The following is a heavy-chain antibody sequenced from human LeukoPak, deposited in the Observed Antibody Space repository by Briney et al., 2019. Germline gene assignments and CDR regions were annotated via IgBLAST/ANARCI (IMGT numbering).Heavy chain of an antibody. CDR3: ARARPVAGLDYFDY. CDR1: GDSVSSNSAA. CDR2: TYYRSKWYN. J-gene: IGHJ4*02. Sequence: SQTLSLTCAISGDSVSSNSAAWNWIRQSASRGLEWLGRTYYRSKWYNDYAVSVKSRITINPDTSKNQFSLQLNSVTPEDTAVYYCARARPVAGLDYFDYWGQGTLVTVSS. V-gene: IGHV6-1*01. D-gene: IGHD6-19*01.